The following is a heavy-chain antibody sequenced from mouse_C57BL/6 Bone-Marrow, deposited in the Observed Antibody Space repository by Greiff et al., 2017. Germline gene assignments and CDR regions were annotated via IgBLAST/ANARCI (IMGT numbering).Heavy chain of an antibody. D-gene: IGHD3-1*01. V-gene: IGHV14-2*01. CDR1: GFNIKDYY. J-gene: IGHJ3*01. CDR3: ARVARGRDWFAY. CDR2: IDPEDGET. Sequence: VQLQQSGAELVKPGASVKLSCTASGFNIKDYYMHWVKQRTEQGLEWIGRIDPEDGETKYAPKFQGQATITSETSSNTAYLQLSSLTSEDTAVYYCARVARGRDWFAYWGQGTLVTVSA.